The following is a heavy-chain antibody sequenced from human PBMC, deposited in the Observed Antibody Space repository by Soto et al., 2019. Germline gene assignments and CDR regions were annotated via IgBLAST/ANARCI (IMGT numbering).Heavy chain of an antibody. CDR3: ATGGYSYGWGY. CDR1: GFTFSSYW. V-gene: IGHV3-74*01. CDR2: INSAGSAS. D-gene: IGHD5-18*01. Sequence: EVQLVESGGGLVQPGGSLRLSCVGSGFTFSSYWMHWVRQVPGKGPVWVSRINSAGSASSYVDFVKGRFTVSRDNAKNTLYLEMNSLSADDTAVYYCATGGYSYGWGYWGQGTLVTVSS. J-gene: IGHJ4*02.